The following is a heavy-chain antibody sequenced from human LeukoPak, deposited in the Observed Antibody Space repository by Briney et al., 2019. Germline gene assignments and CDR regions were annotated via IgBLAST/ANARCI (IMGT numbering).Heavy chain of an antibody. D-gene: IGHD3-9*01. Sequence: GGSLRLSCAASGFTFSSYAMSWVRQASGKGLEWVSHVSGGGGSTYYADSVKGRFTISRDNSKNALYLQMNSLRGDDTAVYYCAKRTDVLTGYYNAWGLGTLVTVPS. CDR1: GFTFSSYA. CDR3: AKRTDVLTGYYNA. V-gene: IGHV3-23*01. J-gene: IGHJ5*02. CDR2: VSGGGGST.